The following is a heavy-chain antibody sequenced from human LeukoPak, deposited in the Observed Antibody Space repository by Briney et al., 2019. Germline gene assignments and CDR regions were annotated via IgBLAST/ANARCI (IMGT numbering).Heavy chain of an antibody. CDR1: GYTFTGYY. CDR2: IIPIFGTA. V-gene: IGHV1-69*13. D-gene: IGHD5-24*01. CDR3: ARDGRDGPYYYGMDV. Sequence: EASVKVSCKASGYTFTGYYFHWVRQAPGQGLEWMGGIIPIFGTANYAQKFQGRVTITADESTSTAYMELSSLRSEDTAVYYCARDGRDGPYYYGMDVWGQGTTVTVSS. J-gene: IGHJ6*02.